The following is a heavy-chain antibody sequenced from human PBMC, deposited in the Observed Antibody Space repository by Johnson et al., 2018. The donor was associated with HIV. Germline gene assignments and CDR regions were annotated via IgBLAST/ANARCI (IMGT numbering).Heavy chain of an antibody. CDR1: GFTVSSNY. D-gene: IGHD6-19*01. CDR2: IYSGGST. Sequence: EVQLVESGGGLIQPGGSLRLSCAASGFTVSSNYMSWVRQAPGKGLEWVSVIYSGGSTYYTDSVKGRFTISRDNSKNTLYLQMNSLRAEDTAVYFCAKSSIAVQDAFDIWGQGTMVTVSS. CDR3: AKSSIAVQDAFDI. V-gene: IGHV3-53*01. J-gene: IGHJ3*02.